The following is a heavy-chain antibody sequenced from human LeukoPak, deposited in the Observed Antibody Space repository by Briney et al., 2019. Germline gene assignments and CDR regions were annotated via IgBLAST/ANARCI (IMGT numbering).Heavy chain of an antibody. D-gene: IGHD3-22*01. J-gene: IGHJ4*02. CDR2: IYYSGTT. V-gene: IGHV4-39*07. CDR1: GGSISSSPYY. Sequence: PSETLSLTCTVSGGSISSSPYYWGWIRQPPGKGLEWIGSIYYSGTTHYSPSLESRVTISVDTSKNQFSLKVASVTAADTAVYYCARGVPYYYDSSGYYYYWGQGTLVTVSS. CDR3: ARGVPYYYDSSGYYYY.